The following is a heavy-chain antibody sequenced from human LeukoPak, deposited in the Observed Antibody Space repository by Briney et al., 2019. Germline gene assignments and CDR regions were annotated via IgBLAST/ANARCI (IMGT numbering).Heavy chain of an antibody. CDR3: ALRPVYCSGGSCYYYYGMDV. CDR2: IGGSNGIT. J-gene: IGHJ6*02. CDR1: GFTFSSYA. D-gene: IGHD2-15*01. V-gene: IGHV3-23*01. Sequence: PGGSLRLSCAASGFTFSSYAMSWVRQAPGKGLEWVSVIGGSNGITFYVGSVKGRFTISRDNSKDTLYLQMNSLRAEDTAVYYCALRPVYCSGGSCYYYYGMDVWGQGTTVTVSS.